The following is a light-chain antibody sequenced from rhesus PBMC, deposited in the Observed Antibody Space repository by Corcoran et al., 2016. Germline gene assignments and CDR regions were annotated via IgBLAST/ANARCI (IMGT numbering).Light chain of an antibody. CDR1: QSISNW. Sequence: DIQMTQSPSSLSASVGDPVTITCRASQSISNWFAWSQQKPGKSPKLPCYKASSLQGGVPSRFSGGGSGTDFTLTISSLKSEDFATYFCQQYSSSPWTFGQGTKVEIK. CDR2: KAS. CDR3: QQYSSSPWT. J-gene: IGKJ1*01. V-gene: IGKV1-22*01.